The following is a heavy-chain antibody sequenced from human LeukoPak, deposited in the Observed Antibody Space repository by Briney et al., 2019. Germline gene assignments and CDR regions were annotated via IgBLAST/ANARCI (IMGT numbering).Heavy chain of an antibody. Sequence: PGGSLRLSCVSAGICSSSYWMTWVRKAPGKGLEWVANIQEDGSEKYYVDSLKGRFTISRDNGKNSLYLQMTGLRAEDTAVYYCAREQRFYGSGIRFVPWGEGILVIVSS. CDR1: GICSSSYW. D-gene: IGHD3-10*01. CDR3: AREQRFYGSGIRFVP. CDR2: IQEDGSEK. J-gene: IGHJ5*02. V-gene: IGHV3-7*04.